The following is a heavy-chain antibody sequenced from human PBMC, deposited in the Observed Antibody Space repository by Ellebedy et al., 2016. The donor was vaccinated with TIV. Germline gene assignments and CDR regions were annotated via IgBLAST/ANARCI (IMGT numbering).Heavy chain of an antibody. CDR3: ARDLVYFGGDCSHKPNYGMDV. V-gene: IGHV1-69*13. D-gene: IGHD2-21*02. Sequence: ASVKVSCKASGGTFSSYAISWVRQAPGQGLEWMGGIIPIFGTANYAQKFQGRVTITADESTSTAYMELRSLSSEDTAVYYCARDLVYFGGDCSHKPNYGMDVWGQGTTVTVSS. J-gene: IGHJ6*02. CDR1: GGTFSSYA. CDR2: IIPIFGTA.